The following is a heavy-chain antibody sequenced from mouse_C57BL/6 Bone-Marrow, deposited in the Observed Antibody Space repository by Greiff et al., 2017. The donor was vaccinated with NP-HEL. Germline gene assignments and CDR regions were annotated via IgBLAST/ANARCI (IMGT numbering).Heavy chain of an antibody. Sequence: VQLQQSGPELVKPGASVKISCKASGYTFTDYYMNWVKQSHGKSLEWIGDINPNNGGTSYNQKFKGKATLTVDKSSSTAYMELRSLTSEDSAVYYCAKEPAYYSNYLYAMDYWGQGTSVTVSS. V-gene: IGHV1-26*01. J-gene: IGHJ4*01. CDR2: INPNNGGT. CDR1: GYTFTDYY. D-gene: IGHD2-5*01. CDR3: AKEPAYYSNYLYAMDY.